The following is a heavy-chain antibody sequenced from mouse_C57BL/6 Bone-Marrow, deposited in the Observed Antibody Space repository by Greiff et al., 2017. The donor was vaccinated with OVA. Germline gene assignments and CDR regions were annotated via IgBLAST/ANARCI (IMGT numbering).Heavy chain of an antibody. D-gene: IGHD2-1*01. CDR1: GYTFTDYE. V-gene: IGHV1-15*01. CDR2: IDPETGGT. J-gene: IGHJ4*01. Sequence: VQLVESGAELVRPGASVTLSCKASGYTFTDYEMHWVKQTPVHGLEWIGAIDPETGGTAYNQKFKGKAILTADKSSSTAYMERRSLTSEDSAVYDGTRGYCNYNAMCYWGQGTSVTVSA. CDR3: TRGYCNYNAMCY.